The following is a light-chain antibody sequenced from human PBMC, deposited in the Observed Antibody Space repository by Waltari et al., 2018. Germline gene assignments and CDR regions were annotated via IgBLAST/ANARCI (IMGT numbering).Light chain of an antibody. CDR3: QQYTTYPET. CDR2: KAS. CDR1: QSIYKW. J-gene: IGKJ1*01. Sequence: DIQMTQSPSTLSASVGKTVILTCRASQSIYKWLALYQQKPGKVPKLLIWKASNLQSGVPSRFSGSGSGTDFSLTISSVQPDDFATYYCQQYTTYPETFGQGTKVEIK. V-gene: IGKV1-5*03.